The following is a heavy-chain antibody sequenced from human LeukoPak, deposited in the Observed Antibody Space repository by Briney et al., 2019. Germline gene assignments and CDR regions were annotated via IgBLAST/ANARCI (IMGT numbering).Heavy chain of an antibody. J-gene: IGHJ4*02. CDR3: ARGSNYDTLGYHFEY. V-gene: IGHV4-31*11. CDR1: GGSISSSDYF. CDR2: IYYSGST. Sequence: SKTLSLTCAVFGGSISSSDYFWTWIRQHPGKGLEWIATIYYSGSTENNPSLKSRVTISVDTSKNQVSLKLSSVTAADTAVYYCARGSNYDTLGYHFEYWGQGTLVTVSS. D-gene: IGHD3-16*01.